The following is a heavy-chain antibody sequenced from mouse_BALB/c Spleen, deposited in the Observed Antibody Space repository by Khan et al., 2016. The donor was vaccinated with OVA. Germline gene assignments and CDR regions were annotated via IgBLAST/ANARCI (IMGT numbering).Heavy chain of an antibody. J-gene: IGHJ3*01. V-gene: IGHV5-6-5*01. CDR3: ERDYWFAY. CDR1: GFTFSNYA. CDR2: ISSGDST. Sequence: EVELVESGGGLVKPGGSLKFSCAASGFTFSNYAMSWVRQSPEKRLEWVASISSGDSTYYLDSVKGRFTISRDNARNILYLQMSSLRSEDTAIYYCERDYWFAYWGQGTLVTVSA.